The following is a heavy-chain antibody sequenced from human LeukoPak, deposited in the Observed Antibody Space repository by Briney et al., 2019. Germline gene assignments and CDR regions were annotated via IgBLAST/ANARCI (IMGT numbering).Heavy chain of an antibody. J-gene: IGHJ4*02. D-gene: IGHD5-18*01. CDR2: INHSGST. CDR3: ARGRGYSYGYRAFYY. Sequence: PSETLSLTCAVYGGSFSGYYWSWIRQPPGKGLEWIGEINHSGSTNYNPSLKSRVTISVDTSKNQFSLKLSSVTAADTAVYYCARGRGYSYGYRAFYYWGQGTLVTVSP. CDR1: GGSFSGYY. V-gene: IGHV4-34*01.